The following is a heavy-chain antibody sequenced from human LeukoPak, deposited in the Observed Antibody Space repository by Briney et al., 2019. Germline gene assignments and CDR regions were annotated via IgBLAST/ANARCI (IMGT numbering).Heavy chain of an antibody. D-gene: IGHD3-22*01. CDR3: ARDRVHYYDSSGYYYGYFDL. CDR1: GYTFTSYG. Sequence: ASVKVSCKASGYTFTSYGISWVRQAPGQGLEWMGWISAYYGNTNYAQKLQGRVTMTTDTSTSTAYMELRSLRSDDTAVYYCARDRVHYYDSSGYYYGYFDLWGRGTLVTVSS. CDR2: ISAYYGNT. V-gene: IGHV1-18*01. J-gene: IGHJ2*01.